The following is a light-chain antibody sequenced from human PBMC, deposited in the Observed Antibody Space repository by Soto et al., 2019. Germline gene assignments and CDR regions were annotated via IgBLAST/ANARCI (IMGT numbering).Light chain of an antibody. CDR1: QSISNN. CDR2: GPS. V-gene: IGKV3-15*01. J-gene: IGKJ1*01. CDR3: QQYNNWWT. Sequence: EIVMTQSPATLSVSPGERATLSCRASQSISNNLAWYHQRPGQAPRLLIYGPSTRATGIPARFSGSGSGTEFTLTISSLQSEDFAVYYCQQYNNWWTFGQGTRVEIK.